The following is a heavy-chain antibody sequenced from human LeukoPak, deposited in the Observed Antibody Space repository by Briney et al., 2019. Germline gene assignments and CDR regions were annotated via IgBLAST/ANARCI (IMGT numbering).Heavy chain of an antibody. CDR2: ISNSGNTI. J-gene: IGHJ3*02. CDR3: AKDWEQQLVPDAFGI. V-gene: IGHV3-48*03. D-gene: IGHD6-13*01. CDR1: GFTFNTYA. Sequence: HSGGSLRLSCAASGFTFNTYAMNWVRQTPGKGLEWVSYISNSGNTIYYADSVKGRFSVSRDNAENSLSLQMNSLRAEDTAVYYCAKDWEQQLVPDAFGIWGQGTMVTVSS.